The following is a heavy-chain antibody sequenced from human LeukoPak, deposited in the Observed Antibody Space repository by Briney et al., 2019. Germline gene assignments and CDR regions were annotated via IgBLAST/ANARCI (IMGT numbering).Heavy chain of an antibody. V-gene: IGHV4-34*01. CDR1: GGSFSGYH. CDR2: INHSGST. D-gene: IGHD6-13*01. J-gene: IGHJ4*02. CDR3: ARRSYSSSWYY. Sequence: SETLSLTCAVYGGSFSGYHWSWIRQPPGKGLEWIGEINHSGSTNYNPSLKSRVTISVDTSKNQFSLKLSSVTAADTAVYYCARRSYSSSWYYWGQGTLVTVSS.